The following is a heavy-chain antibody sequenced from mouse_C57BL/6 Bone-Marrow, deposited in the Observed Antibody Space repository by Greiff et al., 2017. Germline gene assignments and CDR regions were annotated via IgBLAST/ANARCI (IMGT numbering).Heavy chain of an antibody. CDR1: GFNIKDYY. CDR3: ARGLPRRLYCSLDD. Sequence: EVQLQQSGPELVKPGASLSLSCTASGFNIKDYYMHWVKQRTEQGLEWIGRIDPEDGENKYAPHFPSQAPITADTSSNTAYLQLSSLTYEDTAVYYCARGLPRRLYCSLDDWGQGTSVTVSS. CDR2: IDPEDGEN. J-gene: IGHJ4*01. D-gene: IGHD2-2*01. V-gene: IGHV14-2*01.